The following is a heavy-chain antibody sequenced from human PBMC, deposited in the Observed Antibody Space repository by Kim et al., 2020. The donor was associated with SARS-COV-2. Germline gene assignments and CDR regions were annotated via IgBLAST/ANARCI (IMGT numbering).Heavy chain of an antibody. Sequence: GGSLRLSCAASGFTFSSYAMHWVRQAPGKGLEWVAVISYDGSNKYYADSVKGRFTISRDNSKNTLYLQMNSLRAEDTAVYYCATSIAVAGSWFDPWGQGT. D-gene: IGHD6-19*01. CDR3: ATSIAVAGSWFDP. V-gene: IGHV3-30*04. CDR2: ISYDGSNK. CDR1: GFTFSSYA. J-gene: IGHJ5*02.